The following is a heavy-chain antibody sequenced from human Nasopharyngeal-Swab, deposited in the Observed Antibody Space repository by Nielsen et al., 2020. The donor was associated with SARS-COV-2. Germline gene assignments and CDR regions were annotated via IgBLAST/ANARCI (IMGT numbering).Heavy chain of an antibody. D-gene: IGHD6-6*01. CDR3: ARYPSSSWSSYGMDV. CDR2: IYYTGST. Sequence: WIRKPPGKGLEWIGYIYYTGSTYCNPSLKRRVTISVDTSKNQFSLKLTSVTAADTAVYYCARYPSSSWSSYGMDVWGQGTTVTVSS. V-gene: IGHV4-31*02. J-gene: IGHJ6*02.